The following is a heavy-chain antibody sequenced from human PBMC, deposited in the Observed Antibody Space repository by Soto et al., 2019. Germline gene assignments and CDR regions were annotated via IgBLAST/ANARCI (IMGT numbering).Heavy chain of an antibody. D-gene: IGHD2-2*01. CDR1: GFTFSTYS. V-gene: IGHV3-48*02. CDR3: ARDSDYAFDY. J-gene: IGHJ4*02. Sequence: VQLVESGGGLVQPGGSLKLSCAASGFTFSTYSMNWVRQAPGKGLDWISYIDGRTGTIHYADSVKSRFTISGYKAQNSLYLQMSSLRDEDTAVYYCARDSDYAFDYWGQGTLVTVSS. CDR2: IDGRTGTI.